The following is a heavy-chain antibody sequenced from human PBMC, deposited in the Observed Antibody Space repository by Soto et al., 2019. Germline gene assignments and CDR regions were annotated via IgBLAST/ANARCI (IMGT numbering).Heavy chain of an antibody. CDR2: ITTSSAYI. J-gene: IGHJ5*02. Sequence: EVQLVESGGGLVKPGGSLRLSCAASGFTFNTSDMNWVRQAPGKGLEWVSSITTSSAYIYYADSLKGRITISRDKAKNSLFLQMNSLRADDTALYYCVRSGTARLLRHSWFDTWGQGTLVTVSS. CDR3: VRSGTARLLRHSWFDT. CDR1: GFTFNTSD. V-gene: IGHV3-21*01. D-gene: IGHD2-21*01.